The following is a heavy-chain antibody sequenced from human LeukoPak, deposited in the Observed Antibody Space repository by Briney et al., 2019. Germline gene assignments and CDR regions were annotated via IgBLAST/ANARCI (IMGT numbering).Heavy chain of an antibody. J-gene: IGHJ6*04. V-gene: IGHV1-18*04. CDR3: ARDRGVRYFGWLSPAYGMDV. D-gene: IGHD3-9*01. CDR2: ISAYNGNT. CDR1: GLTSTSYG. Sequence: ASVKCCCNASGLTSTSYGISWARQAPGPGLEWIGWISAYNGNTIYAQRLPCRVTMTTDTSTPTASTTWRSLSSDDTAVYYCARDRGVRYFGWLSPAYGMDVWGKGTTVTVSS.